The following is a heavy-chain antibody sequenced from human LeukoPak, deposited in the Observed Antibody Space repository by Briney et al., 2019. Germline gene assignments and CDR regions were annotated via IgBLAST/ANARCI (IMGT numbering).Heavy chain of an antibody. Sequence: GGSLRLSCAASGFTFISYNMNWVRQAPGKGLEWVSSISSSSSSYKYYADSVKGRFTVSRDNAKNSLYLQMNSLRAEDTAVYYCARESPVWIVVPRGAFDIWGQGTIVTVSS. V-gene: IGHV3-21*04. CDR3: ARESPVWIVVPRGAFDI. J-gene: IGHJ3*02. CDR2: ISSSSSSYK. D-gene: IGHD3-22*01. CDR1: GFTFISYN.